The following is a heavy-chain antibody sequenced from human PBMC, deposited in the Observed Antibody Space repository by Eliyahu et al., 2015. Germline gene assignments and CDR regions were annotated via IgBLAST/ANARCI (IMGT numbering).Heavy chain of an antibody. J-gene: IGHJ4*02. V-gene: IGHV3-74*01. CDR1: AFTFSSYW. D-gene: IGHD5-24*01. CDR3: ARALSRDGYNFVLVY. CDR2: IXXDGSST. Sequence: EVQLVXSXGGLVQPGXSLXLSXAASAFTFSSYWMHWVRQAPGKGLVWVSRIXXDGSSTSYADSVKGRFTISRDNAKNTLYLQMNSLRAEDTAVYYCARALSRDGYNFVLVYWGQGTLVTVSS.